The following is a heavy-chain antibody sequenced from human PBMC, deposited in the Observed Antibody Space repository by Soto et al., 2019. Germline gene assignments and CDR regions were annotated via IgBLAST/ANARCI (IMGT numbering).Heavy chain of an antibody. CDR3: ARDDATYCAGDCYRYFYYGMDV. J-gene: IGHJ6*02. D-gene: IGHD2-21*02. V-gene: IGHV1-69*01. CDR2: IIPMFPTA. Sequence: SVKVSCKASGGPLIKHAIVWVRQAPGQGLEWVGGIIPMFPTADYAQRFQGRVTITADDSTTTVYMELSGLRSEDTAMYYCARDDATYCAGDCYRYFYYGMDVWGQGTTVTVS. CDR1: GGPLIKHA.